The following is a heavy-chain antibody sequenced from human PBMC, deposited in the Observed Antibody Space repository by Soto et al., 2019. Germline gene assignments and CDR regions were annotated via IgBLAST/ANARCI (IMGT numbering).Heavy chain of an antibody. CDR1: GDSINSDNYY. Sequence: QLQLQESGPGLVKPSETLSLTCSVSGDSINSDNYYWGWIRQPPGKRLEWIGSIYYRGNTYYNPSLKTRVTISLDKSKSQCSLKLNSVTAADSAVYFWARLEGLATISYYFDCWGQGTLVTVSS. D-gene: IGHD3-9*01. CDR2: IYYRGNT. CDR3: ARLEGLATISYYFDC. J-gene: IGHJ4*02. V-gene: IGHV4-39*01.